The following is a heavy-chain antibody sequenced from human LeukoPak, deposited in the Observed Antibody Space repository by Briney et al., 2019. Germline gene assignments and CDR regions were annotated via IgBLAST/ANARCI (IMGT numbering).Heavy chain of an antibody. D-gene: IGHD1-26*01. J-gene: IGHJ4*02. Sequence: GGSLRLSCAASGFTFSSYGMHWVRQAPGKGLEWVAVIWYDGSNKYYADSVKGRFTISRDNSKNALYLQMNSLRAEDTAVYYCARDRGSYWDGGNDYWGQGTLVTVSS. CDR3: ARDRGSYWDGGNDY. CDR1: GFTFSSYG. CDR2: IWYDGSNK. V-gene: IGHV3-33*01.